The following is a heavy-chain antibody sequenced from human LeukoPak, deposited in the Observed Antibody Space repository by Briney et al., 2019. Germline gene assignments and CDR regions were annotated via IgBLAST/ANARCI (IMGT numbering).Heavy chain of an antibody. CDR2: IIPIFGTA. CDR1: GYTFTSYG. D-gene: IGHD4-17*01. J-gene: IGHJ4*02. V-gene: IGHV1-69*06. Sequence: SVTVSCKASGYTFTSYGISWVRQAPGQGLEWMGGIIPIFGTANYAQKFQGRVTITADKSTSTAYMELSSLRSEDTAVYYCARGDDGDFTLFDYWGQGTLVTVSS. CDR3: ARGDDGDFTLFDY.